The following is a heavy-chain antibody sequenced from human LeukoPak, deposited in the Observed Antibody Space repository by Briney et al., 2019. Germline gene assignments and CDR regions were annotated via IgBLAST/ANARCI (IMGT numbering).Heavy chain of an antibody. Sequence: GGSLRLSCAASGFTFNSYAMSWVRQAPGEGVEWVSAFSGSVGSTYYADSVKGRFTISRDNSKNTLYMQMNSLRAEDTAVYYCAKDLDCSSTSCYPDYWGQGTLVTVSS. CDR2: FSGSVGST. CDR1: GFTFNSYA. V-gene: IGHV3-23*01. J-gene: IGHJ4*02. D-gene: IGHD2-2*01. CDR3: AKDLDCSSTSCYPDY.